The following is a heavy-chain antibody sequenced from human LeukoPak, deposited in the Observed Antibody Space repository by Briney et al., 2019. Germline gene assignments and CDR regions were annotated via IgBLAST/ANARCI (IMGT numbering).Heavy chain of an antibody. CDR1: PGSISRFY. V-gene: IGHV4-59*08. Sequence: SETLSLTYSVSPGSISRFYWSWIRQAPGKEPEWIGYIFHIGNTNYNPSLRGRVTISIDTSKNEFSLDLTSVTAADTAVYYCAGTVTTHFAYWGQGALVTVSS. CDR2: IFHIGNT. J-gene: IGHJ4*02. CDR3: AGTVTTHFAY. D-gene: IGHD4-17*01.